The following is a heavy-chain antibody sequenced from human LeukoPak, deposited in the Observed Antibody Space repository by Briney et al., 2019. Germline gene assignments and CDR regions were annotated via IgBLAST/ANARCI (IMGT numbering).Heavy chain of an antibody. V-gene: IGHV3-66*01. J-gene: IGHJ4*02. Sequence: GGSLRLSCAASGFTVSSNYMSWVRQTPGKGLEWVSVIYSGGSTYYADSVKGRFTISRDNSKNTLYLQMNSLRAEDTAVYYCARARSVAEYYFDYWGQGTLVTVSS. CDR2: IYSGGST. CDR1: GFTVSSNY. D-gene: IGHD6-19*01. CDR3: ARARSVAEYYFDY.